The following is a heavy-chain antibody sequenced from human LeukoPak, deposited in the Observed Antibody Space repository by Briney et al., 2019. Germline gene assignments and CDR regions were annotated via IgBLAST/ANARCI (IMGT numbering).Heavy chain of an antibody. Sequence: SETLSLTCAVSGDSISTNVYYWGWIRQPPGKGLEWIGSIYYSGHTYYNESLKSRVTLSIDRSKNQFSLRLNSVTAADTAVYFCARGRDWLRTDAFDIWGQGTMVTVSS. CDR3: ARGRDWLRTDAFDI. V-gene: IGHV4-39*07. J-gene: IGHJ3*02. CDR2: IYYSGHT. D-gene: IGHD3/OR15-3a*01. CDR1: GDSISTNVYY.